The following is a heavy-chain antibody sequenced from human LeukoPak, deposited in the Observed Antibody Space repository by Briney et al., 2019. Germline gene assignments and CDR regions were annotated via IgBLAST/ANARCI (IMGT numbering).Heavy chain of an antibody. CDR1: GFTFSSYA. CDR3: ARVVPPTDYGSGSYFWDPYYFDY. CDR2: INGSGGST. D-gene: IGHD3-10*01. V-gene: IGHV3-23*01. J-gene: IGHJ4*02. Sequence: GGSLRLSCAASGFTFSSYAMSWVRQAPGKGLEWVSDINGSGGSTYYADSVKGRFTISRDNSKNTLYLQMNSLRAEDTAVYYCARVVPPTDYGSGSYFWDPYYFDYWGQGTLVTVPS.